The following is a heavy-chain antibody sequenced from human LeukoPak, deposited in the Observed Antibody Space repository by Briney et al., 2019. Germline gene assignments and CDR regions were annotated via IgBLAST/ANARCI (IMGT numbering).Heavy chain of an antibody. CDR2: ISYSGST. CDR1: SDSISGNY. Sequence: SETLSLTCTVSSDSISGNYWSWIRQPPGKGLEWIGYISYSGSTNYNPSLRSRVTISVDTSKNQFSLKLNSVTAADTAVYYCARSTEYSSDSLFFDYWGQGTLVTVSS. CDR3: ARSTEYSSDSLFFDY. J-gene: IGHJ4*02. D-gene: IGHD6-19*01. V-gene: IGHV4-59*01.